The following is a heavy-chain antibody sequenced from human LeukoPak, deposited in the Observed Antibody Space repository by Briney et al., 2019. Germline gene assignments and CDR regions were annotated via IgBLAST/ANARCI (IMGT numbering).Heavy chain of an antibody. CDR3: AKEYSSSSVDY. CDR2: ISYDGSNK. J-gene: IGHJ4*02. Sequence: GGSLRLSCAASGFTFSSYGMHWVRQAPGKGLEWVAVISYDGSNKYYADSVKGRFTISRDNSKNTLYLRMNSLRAEDTAVYYCAKEYSSSSVDYWGQGTLVTVSS. D-gene: IGHD6-6*01. CDR1: GFTFSSYG. V-gene: IGHV3-30*18.